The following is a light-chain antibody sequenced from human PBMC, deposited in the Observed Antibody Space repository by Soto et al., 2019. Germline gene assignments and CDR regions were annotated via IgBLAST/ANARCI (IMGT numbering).Light chain of an antibody. CDR2: DAS. CDR1: QSISSW. Sequence: DIQMTQSPSTLSASVGDRVTITCRASQSISSWLAWYQQKPGKAPKLLIYDASSLESGVPSRFSGSGSGTEFTLNISSLQPDDFATSYCQQYNSFPWTFGQGTKVEIK. J-gene: IGKJ1*01. CDR3: QQYNSFPWT. V-gene: IGKV1-5*01.